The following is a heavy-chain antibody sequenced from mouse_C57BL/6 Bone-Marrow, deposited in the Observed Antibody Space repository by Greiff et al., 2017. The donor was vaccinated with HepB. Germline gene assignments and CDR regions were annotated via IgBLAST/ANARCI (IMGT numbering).Heavy chain of an antibody. J-gene: IGHJ4*01. V-gene: IGHV1-61*01. CDR1: GYTFTSYW. CDR2: IYPSDSET. Sequence: QVHVKQPGAELVRPGSSVKLSCKASGYTFTSYWMDWVKQRPGQGLEWIGNIYPSDSETHYNQKFKDKATLTVDKSSSTAYMQLSSLTSEDSAVYYCARRLPPMDYWGQGTSVTVSS. D-gene: IGHD6-1*01. CDR3: ARRLPPMDY.